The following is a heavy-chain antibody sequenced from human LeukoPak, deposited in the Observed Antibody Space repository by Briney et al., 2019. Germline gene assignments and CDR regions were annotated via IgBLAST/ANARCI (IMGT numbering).Heavy chain of an antibody. D-gene: IGHD6-13*01. Sequence: SETLSLTCTVSGGSISSYYWSWIRQPAGKGLEWIGRIYTSGSTNYNPSLKSRVTMSVDTSKNQFSLKLSSVTAADTAVYYCARPIAAAATSEGDSWGQGTLVTVSS. CDR2: IYTSGST. CDR3: ARPIAAAATSEGDS. J-gene: IGHJ4*02. V-gene: IGHV4-4*07. CDR1: GGSISSYY.